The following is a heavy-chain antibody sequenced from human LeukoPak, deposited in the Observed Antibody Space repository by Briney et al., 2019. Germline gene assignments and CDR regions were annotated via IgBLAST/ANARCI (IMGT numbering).Heavy chain of an antibody. V-gene: IGHV1-8*01. Sequence: ASVKVSCKASRYTFTSYDINWVRQATGQGLEWMGWMNPNSGNTGYAQKFQGRVTMTRNTSISTAYMELSSLRSEDTAVYYCARGPRRLGYFDYWGQGTLVTVSS. CDR3: ARGPRRLGYFDY. D-gene: IGHD3-16*01. CDR1: RYTFTSYD. CDR2: MNPNSGNT. J-gene: IGHJ4*02.